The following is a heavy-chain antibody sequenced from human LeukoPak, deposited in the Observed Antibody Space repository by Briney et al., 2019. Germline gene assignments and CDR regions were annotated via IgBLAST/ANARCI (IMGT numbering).Heavy chain of an antibody. CDR1: GYTFTSYG. V-gene: IGHV7-4-1*02. CDR3: ARGTYGGNSGDTFDI. J-gene: IGHJ3*02. D-gene: IGHD4-23*01. Sequence: ASVKVSCKASGYTFTSYGISWVRQAPGQGLEWMGWINTDTGNPTYAQGFTGRFAFSLDTSVSTAYLQISSLKAEDTAVYYCARGTYGGNSGDTFDIWGQGTMVTVSS. CDR2: INTDTGNP.